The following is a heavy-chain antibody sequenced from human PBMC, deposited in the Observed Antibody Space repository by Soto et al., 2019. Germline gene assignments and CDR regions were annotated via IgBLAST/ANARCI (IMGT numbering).Heavy chain of an antibody. D-gene: IGHD2-2*01. CDR1: GGSVTSYY. CDR2: IYTSGST. J-gene: IGHJ6*02. Sequence: LSLTCTVSGGSVTSYYWSWIRQPAGKGLEWIGRIYTSGSTNYNPSLKSRVTMSVDTSKNQFSLKLSSVTAADTAVYYCARDGCSTTSCRGPGANSYYYYGMDVWGQGTTVTVSS. CDR3: ARDGCSTTSCRGPGANSYYYYGMDV. V-gene: IGHV4-4*07.